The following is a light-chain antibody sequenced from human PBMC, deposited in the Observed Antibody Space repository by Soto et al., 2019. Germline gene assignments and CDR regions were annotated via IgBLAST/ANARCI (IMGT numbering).Light chain of an antibody. CDR1: SSDVGGYNY. Sequence: QSALTQPRSVSGSPGQSVTISCTGTSSDVGGYNYVSWYQQHPGKAPKLMIYDVSKRPSGVPDRFSGSKSGNTASLTISGLAAEDEADYCCCSYAGSYSYVFGTGTKLTVL. CDR3: CSYAGSYSYV. V-gene: IGLV2-11*01. J-gene: IGLJ1*01. CDR2: DVS.